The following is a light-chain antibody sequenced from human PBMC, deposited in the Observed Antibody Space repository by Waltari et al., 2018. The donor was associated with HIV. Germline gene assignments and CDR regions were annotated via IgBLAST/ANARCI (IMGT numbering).Light chain of an antibody. CDR1: QSVLDNSYNRSF. V-gene: IGKV4-1*01. CDR3: HQYYGIPRT. J-gene: IGKJ4*01. CDR2: WAS. Sequence: DIVMTQYPESLAVSLGERATINCKSSQSVLDNSYNRSFLGWYQQKPGQSPKLLIYWASTRESGVPDRFTGSGSGTDFTLTISSLQAEDVATYYCHQYYGIPRTFGGGTRVEIK.